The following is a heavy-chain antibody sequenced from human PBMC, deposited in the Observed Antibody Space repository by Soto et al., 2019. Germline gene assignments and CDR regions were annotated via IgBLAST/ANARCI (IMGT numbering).Heavy chain of an antibody. Sequence: QVQLQESGPGLVKPSETLSLTCTVSGSSISGYYWSWIRKSAGKGLEWIGRIYATGTTDYNPSLTSRVRMSVDTSKNQFSVRLRSVTAADTAVYYCVRDGTKTLRDWFDPWGQGISVTVSS. D-gene: IGHD1-7*01. J-gene: IGHJ5*02. CDR1: GSSISGYY. CDR2: IYATGTT. V-gene: IGHV4-4*07. CDR3: VRDGTKTLRDWFDP.